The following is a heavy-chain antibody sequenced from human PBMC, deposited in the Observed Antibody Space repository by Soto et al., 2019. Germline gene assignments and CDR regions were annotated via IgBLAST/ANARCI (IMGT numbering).Heavy chain of an antibody. CDR3: TRRLGALWIQLKFDH. Sequence: QVHLVQSGAELKKPGASVKVSCRTSGYTFNIYATHWLRQAPGQRPEWMGYISNGNTQFSGNFQGRFTCSRYTSARTAYMELSSLISEYTAVYFCTRRLGALWIQLKFDHSGQGTLVIVSS. CDR2: ISNGNT. V-gene: IGHV1-3*01. J-gene: IGHJ4*02. D-gene: IGHD5-18*01. CDR1: GYTFNIYA.